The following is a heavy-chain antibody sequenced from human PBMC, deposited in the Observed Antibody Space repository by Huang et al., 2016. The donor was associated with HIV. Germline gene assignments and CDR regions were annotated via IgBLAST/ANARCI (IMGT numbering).Heavy chain of an antibody. CDR2: ISYDAKTK. CDR3: AKGGSAAAVLDF. V-gene: IGHV3-30*18. D-gene: IGHD6-13*01. Sequence: QVQLVESGGGVVQPGRSLRISCAASGFTFSSYGMHWVRPAPGKGLGWGAVISYDAKTKYYADSVKGRFSISRDNSKTTVYLQLNSLRLEDTAVYYCAKGGSAAAVLDFWGQGTLVTVSS. J-gene: IGHJ4*02. CDR1: GFTFSSYG.